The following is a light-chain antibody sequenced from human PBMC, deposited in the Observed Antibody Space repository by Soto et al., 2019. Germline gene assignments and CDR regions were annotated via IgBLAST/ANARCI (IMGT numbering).Light chain of an antibody. Sequence: DIQMTQSPSTLSASVGDRVTITCRASQRTTNWMAWYQQKPGKAPKVLISDASSVESGVPSRFSGSGSGTEFTLTISDLQPDDSATYYCHRYEMFGQGTKWIS. CDR2: DAS. CDR1: QRTTNW. V-gene: IGKV1-5*01. J-gene: IGKJ1*01. CDR3: HRYEM.